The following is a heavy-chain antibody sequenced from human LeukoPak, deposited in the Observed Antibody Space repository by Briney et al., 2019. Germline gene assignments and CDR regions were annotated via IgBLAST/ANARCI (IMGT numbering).Heavy chain of an antibody. D-gene: IGHD3-16*02. Sequence: SETLSLTCAVYGGSSSGYSWSWIRQPPGKGLEWIGEITHNGSTDYNPSLKSRVTISVDTSKKQFSLKLTSVTAADTAVYYCARVRLGELSLRYWGQGTLVTVSS. CDR1: GGSSSGYS. CDR2: ITHNGST. CDR3: ARVRLGELSLRY. V-gene: IGHV4-34*01. J-gene: IGHJ4*02.